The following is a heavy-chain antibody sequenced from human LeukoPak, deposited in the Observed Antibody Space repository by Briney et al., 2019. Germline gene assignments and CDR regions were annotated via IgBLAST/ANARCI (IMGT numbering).Heavy chain of an antibody. CDR2: ITDGERT. CDR1: GDSFSGHY. J-gene: IGHJ4*02. V-gene: IGHV4-34*01. CDR3: VRRSRVAMPNALDLISDF. D-gene: IGHD6-13*01. Sequence: SETLSLTCAVYGDSFSGHYWGWIRQPPGKGLEWIGEITDGERTSYSPSLKSRATISVVPSQRQFSLELDSVTAADTAIYYCVRRSRVAMPNALDLISDFWGQGTLVTVSS.